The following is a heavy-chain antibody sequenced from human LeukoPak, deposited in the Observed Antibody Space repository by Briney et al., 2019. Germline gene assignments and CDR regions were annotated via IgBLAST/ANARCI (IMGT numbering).Heavy chain of an antibody. CDR1: GFSSYY. CDR2: INPSGSST. V-gene: IGHV1-46*01. Sequence: ASVKVSCKASGFSSYYLHWVRQAPGQGFEWMGIINPSGSSTNYAQKFQGRVTMTRDTSTSTVYMELNSLRSEDTAVYYCASLHGGEPGYWGQGTLVTVSS. J-gene: IGHJ4*02. CDR3: ASLHGGEPGY. D-gene: IGHD2-21*01.